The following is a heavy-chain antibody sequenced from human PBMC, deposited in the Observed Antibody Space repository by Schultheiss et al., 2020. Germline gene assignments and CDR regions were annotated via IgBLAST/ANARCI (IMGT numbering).Heavy chain of an antibody. CDR3: ARDLSTIFGHEGMDV. D-gene: IGHD3-3*01. CDR1: GGSFSGYY. V-gene: IGHV4-34*01. Sequence: GSLRLSCAVYGGSFSGYYWSWIRQPPGKGLEWIGEINHSGSTNYNPSLKSRVTISVDTSKNQFSLKLSSVTAADTAVYYCARDLSTIFGHEGMDVWGQGTTVTVSS. CDR2: INHSGST. J-gene: IGHJ6*02.